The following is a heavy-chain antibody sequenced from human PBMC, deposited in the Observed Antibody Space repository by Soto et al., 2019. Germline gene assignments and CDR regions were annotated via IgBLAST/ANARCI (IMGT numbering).Heavy chain of an antibody. V-gene: IGHV1-69*01. D-gene: IGHD3-22*01. CDR2: IMPFFGSG. CDR3: ARDRAGYYSHFVY. J-gene: IGHJ4*02. CDR1: RGTFTNYA. Sequence: QVYLVQSGAEVKKPGSSVKVSCKALRGTFTNYAFSWVRQAPGQGLEWMGGIMPFFGSGNYAQKFQGRINITADDSTSSVYLELTSLRSEDTAVYYWARDRAGYYSHFVYWGQGTLVTVSS.